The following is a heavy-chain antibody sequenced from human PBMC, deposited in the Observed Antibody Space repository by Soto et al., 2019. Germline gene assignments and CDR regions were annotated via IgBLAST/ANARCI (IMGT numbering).Heavy chain of an antibody. CDR2: IGESGTPT. Sequence: GGSLRLSCAASGFTFSSYAMKWVRQAPGKGREWVSLIGESGTPTYYADSVKGRFTISRDNSGNTLFLEMYSLRAEDTAVYYCARYIPGVRYYGMDVWGQGTTVTVSS. CDR1: GFTFSSYA. J-gene: IGHJ6*02. V-gene: IGHV3-23*01. CDR3: ARYIPGVRYYGMDV. D-gene: IGHD2-2*01.